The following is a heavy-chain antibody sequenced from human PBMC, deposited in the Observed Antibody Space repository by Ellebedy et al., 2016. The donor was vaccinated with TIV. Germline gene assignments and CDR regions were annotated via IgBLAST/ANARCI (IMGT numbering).Heavy chain of an antibody. CDR3: ARGVIAYPSNWFDP. CDR2: IYYSGST. D-gene: IGHD2-21*01. J-gene: IGHJ5*02. Sequence: MPSETLSLTCTVSGGSISSGDYYWSWIRQPPGKGLEWIGYIYYSGSTYYNPSLKSRVTIFVDTSKNQFSLKLSSVTAADTAVYYCARGVIAYPSNWFDPWGQGTRVIVSS. V-gene: IGHV4-30-4*01. CDR1: GGSISSGDYY.